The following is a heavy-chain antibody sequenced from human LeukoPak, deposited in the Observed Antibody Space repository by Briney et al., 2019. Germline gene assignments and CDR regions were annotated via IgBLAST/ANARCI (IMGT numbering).Heavy chain of an antibody. V-gene: IGHV4-39*07. J-gene: IGHJ4*02. Sequence: SETLSLTCTVSGGSISSTPYYWGWIRQPPGKGLEWSGGMFYSGNTYYNPSLKSRVTISVATSKNHFSLKLSYVTAADTALYYCARGPVTHEDFFDYWGQGSLVTVSS. D-gene: IGHD4-17*01. CDR3: ARGPVTHEDFFDY. CDR1: GGSISSTPYY. CDR2: MFYSGNT.